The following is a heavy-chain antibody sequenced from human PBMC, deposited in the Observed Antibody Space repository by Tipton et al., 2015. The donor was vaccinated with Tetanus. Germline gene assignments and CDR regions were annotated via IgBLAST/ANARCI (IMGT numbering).Heavy chain of an antibody. Sequence: QVQLVQSRGEVKKPGASVKVSCKASGYTFTGYYIYWVRQAPGQGLEWMGWIDPNSGGTVYAQKFQGRVAMTRDTSISTAYMELKSLRSDDTAVYYCARDRGDYIYYGMDVWGPGTTVTVS. CDR2: IDPNSGGT. CDR3: ARDRGDYIYYGMDV. D-gene: IGHD3-22*01. V-gene: IGHV1-2*02. J-gene: IGHJ6*02. CDR1: GYTFTGYY.